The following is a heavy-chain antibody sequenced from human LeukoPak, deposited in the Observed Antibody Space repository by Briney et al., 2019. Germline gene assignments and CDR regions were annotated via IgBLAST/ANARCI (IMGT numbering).Heavy chain of an antibody. D-gene: IGHD3-16*02. Sequence: SQTLSLTCAVSGGSISSGGYSWSWIRQPPGKGLEWIGYIYHSGSTYYNPSLKSRVTISVDRSKNQFSLKLSSVTAADTAVYYCARASLSWFDPWGQGTLATVSS. CDR3: ARASLSWFDP. CDR2: IYHSGST. V-gene: IGHV4-30-2*01. J-gene: IGHJ5*02. CDR1: GGSISSGGYS.